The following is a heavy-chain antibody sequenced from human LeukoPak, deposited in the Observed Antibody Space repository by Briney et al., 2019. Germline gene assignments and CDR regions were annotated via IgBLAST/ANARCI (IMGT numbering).Heavy chain of an antibody. Sequence: GGSLRLSCPVSGFTFSSYAMSWVRQAPGRGLEWVSVMSTSGESAYYADSVKGRFTISRDNSKNTLYLQMNSLRAEDTAVYYCARGYYFDYWGQGTLVTVSS. V-gene: IGHV3-23*01. CDR2: MSTSGESA. CDR3: ARGYYFDY. J-gene: IGHJ4*02. CDR1: GFTFSSYA.